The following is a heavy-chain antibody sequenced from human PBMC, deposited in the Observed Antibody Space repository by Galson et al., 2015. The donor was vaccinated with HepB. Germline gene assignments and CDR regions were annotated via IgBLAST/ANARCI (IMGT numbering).Heavy chain of an antibody. CDR1: GITFSTYA. Sequence: SLRLSCAASGITFSTYAMRWVRQAPGKGLECVSRISGSGDTTHYADSEKGRFTISRDNSENTLFLQVNGLRAEDTAVYYCARGSMDYSTSHRPSYFYYMDVWGKGATVTVSS. V-gene: IGHV3-23*01. CDR2: ISGSGDTT. J-gene: IGHJ6*03. CDR3: ARGSMDYSTSHRPSYFYYMDV. D-gene: IGHD6-6*01.